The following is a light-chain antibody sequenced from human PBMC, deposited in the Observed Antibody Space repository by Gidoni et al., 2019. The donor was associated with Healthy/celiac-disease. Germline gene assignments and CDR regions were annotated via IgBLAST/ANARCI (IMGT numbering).Light chain of an antibody. CDR3: QQYNNWPFT. CDR1: HSVSSN. Sequence: EIVMPHSPATLSVSPGDRATLSCRASHSVSSNLAWYQQKPGQAPRLLIYGASTRATGITARFSGSGSGTEFTLTISSLQSEDFAVYYCQQYNNWPFTFGPGTKVDIK. V-gene: IGKV3D-15*01. J-gene: IGKJ3*01. CDR2: GAS.